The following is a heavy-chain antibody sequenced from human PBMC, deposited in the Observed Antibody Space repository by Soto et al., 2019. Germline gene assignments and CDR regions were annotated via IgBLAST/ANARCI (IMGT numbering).Heavy chain of an antibody. CDR1: GGTFSSYA. V-gene: IGHV1-69*12. J-gene: IGHJ6*02. CDR3: ATQGLPNYYSYGMDV. CDR2: INPIFGTA. Sequence: QVQLVQSGAEVKKPGSSVKVSCKASGGTFSSYAISGVRQAPGQGLEWMGGINPIFGTANYAQKFQGRVTITADESTSTAYMELSSLRSEDTAVYYCATQGLPNYYSYGMDVWGQGTTVTVSS. D-gene: IGHD5-18*01.